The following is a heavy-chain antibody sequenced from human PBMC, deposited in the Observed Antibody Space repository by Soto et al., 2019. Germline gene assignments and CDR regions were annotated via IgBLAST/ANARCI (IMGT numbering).Heavy chain of an antibody. CDR3: ARDKGGWPGI. D-gene: IGHD6-19*01. Sequence: SETLSLTCTVSGGSISSYYWSWIRQPPGKGLEWIGYIYYSGSTNYNPSLKSRVTISVDTSKNQFSLKLSSVTAADTAVYYCARDKGGWPGIWGQGILVTVSS. CDR1: GGSISSYY. CDR2: IYYSGST. V-gene: IGHV4-59*12. J-gene: IGHJ4*02.